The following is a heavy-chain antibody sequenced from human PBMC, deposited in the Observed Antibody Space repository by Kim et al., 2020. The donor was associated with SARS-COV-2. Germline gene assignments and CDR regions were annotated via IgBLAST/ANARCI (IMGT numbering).Heavy chain of an antibody. Sequence: GGSLRLSCAASGFTFSSYSMNWVRQAPGKGLEWVSYIRSSSSTIYYADSVKGRFTISRDNAKNSLYLQMNSLRDEDTAVYYCARTEYYYGSGGGHSGVWGRGTPVTVSS. CDR3: ARTEYYYGSGGGHSGV. CDR2: IRSSSSTI. CDR1: GFTFSSYS. J-gene: IGHJ4*03. V-gene: IGHV3-48*02. D-gene: IGHD3-10*01.